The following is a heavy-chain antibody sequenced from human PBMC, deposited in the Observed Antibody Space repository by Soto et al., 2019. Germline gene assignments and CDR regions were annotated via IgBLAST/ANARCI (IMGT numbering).Heavy chain of an antibody. J-gene: IGHJ6*02. V-gene: IGHV3-53*02. CDR3: ARPAPYYAMDV. CDR1: GFSVSINY. Sequence: EEQLVETGGGLSQPGGSLRLSCAASGFSVSINYMSWVRQARGKGVEWVSLIRSGGDTDYADSVRGRFTISRDNSKNTALLQMNSLRAEDPAIYYCARPAPYYAMDVWGQGTTVIVSS. CDR2: IRSGGDT.